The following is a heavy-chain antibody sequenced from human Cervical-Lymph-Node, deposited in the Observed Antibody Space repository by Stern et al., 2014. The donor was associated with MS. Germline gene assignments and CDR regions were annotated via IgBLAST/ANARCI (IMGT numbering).Heavy chain of an antibody. CDR2: IKQDGGEK. J-gene: IGHJ4*02. CDR3: ARKRMTTSFYFDY. CDR1: GFTFSSSW. D-gene: IGHD4-11*01. V-gene: IGHV3-7*01. Sequence: VQLVESGPGLDQPGGSLRVSCAASGFTFSSSWMRWVRQAPGKRLEWVAKIKQDGGEKYYADKVQGRFTISRDKSKNSLYMQKNSLRAEDTAVYYCARKRMTTSFYFDYWGQGTLVTVSS.